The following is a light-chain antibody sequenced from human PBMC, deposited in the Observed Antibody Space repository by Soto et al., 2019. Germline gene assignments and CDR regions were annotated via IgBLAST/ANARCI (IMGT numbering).Light chain of an antibody. J-gene: IGLJ2*01. Sequence: QSVLTQPPSASGTPGQRVSISCSGSASNVGSTYVFWYQQLPGAATALLIYRNNQRPSGVSDCFSGSKSGTSASLAISGLQVDDEADYYCASWDNDLNGPIFGGGTKLTVL. CDR1: ASNVGSTY. CDR2: RNN. V-gene: IGLV1-47*01. CDR3: ASWDNDLNGPI.